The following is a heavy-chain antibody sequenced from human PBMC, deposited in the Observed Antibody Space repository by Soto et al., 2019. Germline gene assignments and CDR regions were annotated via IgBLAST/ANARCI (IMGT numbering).Heavy chain of an antibody. D-gene: IGHD2-8*01. V-gene: IGHV3-33*01. J-gene: IGHJ6*03. CDR3: VRATKAPFDCIDV. CDR2: LWYGGSNR. CDR1: GFTLSKFG. Sequence: QEQLVESGGGVVQPGGSLSLSCDVSGFTLSKFGMHWVRQAPGTGLEWVAVLWYGGSNRYYAASVKGRFTVSGDSTKNAVSLQMNSLTAEDTSVDYCVRATKAPFDCIDVWGKVVKVTVSS.